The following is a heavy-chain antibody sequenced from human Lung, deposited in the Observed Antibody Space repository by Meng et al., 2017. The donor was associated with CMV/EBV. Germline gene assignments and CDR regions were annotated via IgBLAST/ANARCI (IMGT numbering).Heavy chain of an antibody. V-gene: IGHV3-23*01. D-gene: IGHD4-11*01. CDR2: IDGTGLGKT. CDR3: AKNFLVLYSAFDF. J-gene: IGHJ4*02. CDR1: GFFFGGHA. Sequence: LTXAASGFFFGGHAMSWVRQAPGKGLEWVSSIDGTGLGKTYYTEPVRGRFSISRDESTKTLFLEMNRLRVEDTAIYYCAKNFLVLYSAFDFWVQGTXVTVSS.